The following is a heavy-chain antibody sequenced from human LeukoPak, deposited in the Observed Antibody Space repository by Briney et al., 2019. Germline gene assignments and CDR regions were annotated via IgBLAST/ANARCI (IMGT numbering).Heavy chain of an antibody. J-gene: IGHJ4*02. V-gene: IGHV4-59*12. D-gene: IGHD3-10*01. Sequence: PSETLSLTCTVSGGSISSYYWSWIRQPPGKGLEWIGYIYYSGSTNYNPSLKSRVTISVDTSKNQFSLKLSSVTAADTAVYYCARGRNNRLFYYGSGSYYTADPYFDYWGQGTLVTVSS. CDR1: GGSISSYY. CDR2: IYYSGST. CDR3: ARGRNNRLFYYGSGSYYTADPYFDY.